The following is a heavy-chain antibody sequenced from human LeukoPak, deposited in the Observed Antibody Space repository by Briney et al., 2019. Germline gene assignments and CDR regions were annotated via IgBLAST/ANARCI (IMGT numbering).Heavy chain of an antibody. V-gene: IGHV3-33*01. J-gene: IGHJ6*04. CDR2: IWYDGSNK. D-gene: IGHD6-13*01. CDR3: ARDGGYSSSWSYYYYGMDV. CDR1: GFTFSSYG. Sequence: GRSLRLSCAASGFTFSSYGMHWVRQAPGKGLEWVAVIWYDGSNKYYADSVKGRFTISRGNSKNTLYLQMNSLRAEDTAVYYCARDGGYSSSWSYYYYGMDVWGKGTTVTVSS.